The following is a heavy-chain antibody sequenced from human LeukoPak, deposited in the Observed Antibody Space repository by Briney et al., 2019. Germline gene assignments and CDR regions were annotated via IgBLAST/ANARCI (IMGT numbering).Heavy chain of an antibody. CDR3: ARTEANWGLFDY. CDR1: GGSISSSSYY. D-gene: IGHD7-27*01. Sequence: SETLSLTCTVSGGSISSSSYYWGWIRQPPGKGLEWIGSIYYSGSAYYNPSLKSRVTISVDRSKNQFSLKLSSVTAADTAVYYCARTEANWGLFDYWGQGTLVTVSS. J-gene: IGHJ4*02. V-gene: IGHV4-39*07. CDR2: IYYSGSA.